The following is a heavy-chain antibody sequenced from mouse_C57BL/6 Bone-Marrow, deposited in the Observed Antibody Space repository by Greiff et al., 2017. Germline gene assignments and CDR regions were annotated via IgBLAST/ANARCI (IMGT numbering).Heavy chain of an antibody. J-gene: IGHJ4*01. CDR3: AREEVYYGTSYAMDY. Sequence: EVKLQESGPGLVKPSQSLSLTCSVTGYSITSGYYWNWIRQFPGNKLEWMGYISYDGSNNYDPSLKNRISITRDTSKNQFFLKLNSVTTEDTATYYCAREEVYYGTSYAMDYWGQGTSVTVSS. CDR1: GYSITSGYY. CDR2: ISYDGSN. D-gene: IGHD2-1*01. V-gene: IGHV3-6*01.